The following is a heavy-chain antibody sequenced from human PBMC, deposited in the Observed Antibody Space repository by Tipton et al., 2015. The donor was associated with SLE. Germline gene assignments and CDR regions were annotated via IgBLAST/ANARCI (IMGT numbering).Heavy chain of an antibody. CDR2: IAYDGSHK. CDR1: GFTFSNYD. CDR3: ARQGVPGLPLSF. Sequence: SLRLSCAASGFTFSNYDMHWVRQAPGKGLEWVSIIAYDGSHKYYADSVKGRLTSSRDNSKNALYLQMNSLRAEDTAVYYCARQGVPGLPLSFRGHGPLRTVSS. D-gene: IGHD2-15*01. J-gene: IGHJ4*01. V-gene: IGHV3-30*04.